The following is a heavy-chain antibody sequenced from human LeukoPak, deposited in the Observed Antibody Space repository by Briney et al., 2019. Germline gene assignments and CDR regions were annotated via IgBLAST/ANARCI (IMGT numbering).Heavy chain of an antibody. CDR3: ARARFEVYYYGMDV. J-gene: IGHJ6*02. V-gene: IGHV4-59*01. CDR1: GGSISSYY. Sequence: SETLSLTCTVSGGSISSYYWSWIRQPPGKGLEWIGYIYYSGSTNYNPSLKSRVTISVDTSKNQFSLKLSSVTAADTAVYYCARARFEVYYYGMDVWGQGTTVTVSS. D-gene: IGHD3-3*01. CDR2: IYYSGST.